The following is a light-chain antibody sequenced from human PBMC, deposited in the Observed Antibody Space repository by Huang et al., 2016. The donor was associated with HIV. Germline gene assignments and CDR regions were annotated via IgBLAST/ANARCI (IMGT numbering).Light chain of an antibody. J-gene: IGKJ4*01. CDR2: GAS. CDR1: QTSTSSY. CDR3: QQYGESSPVT. Sequence: EIVLTQSPGTLSLSPGERATLSCSASQTSTSSYLAWYQMTPGQAPRRLIYGASSRATGLPDRFSGSGSGTDFTLTITRVEPADFAVYYCQQYGESSPVTFGGGTKVEIK. V-gene: IGKV3-20*01.